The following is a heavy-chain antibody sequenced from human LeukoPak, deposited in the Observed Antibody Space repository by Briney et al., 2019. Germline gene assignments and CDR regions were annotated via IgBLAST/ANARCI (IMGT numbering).Heavy chain of an antibody. CDR1: GYTFTSYY. CDR2: INPSGGST. V-gene: IGHV1-46*01. Sequence: APVKVSCKASGYTFTSYYMHWVRQAPGQGLEWMGIINPSGGSTSYAQKFQGRVTMTRDTSTSTVYMELSSLRSEDTAVYYCARAKIYYYDSSGPVDYWGQGTLVTVSS. CDR3: ARAKIYYYDSSGPVDY. D-gene: IGHD3-22*01. J-gene: IGHJ4*02.